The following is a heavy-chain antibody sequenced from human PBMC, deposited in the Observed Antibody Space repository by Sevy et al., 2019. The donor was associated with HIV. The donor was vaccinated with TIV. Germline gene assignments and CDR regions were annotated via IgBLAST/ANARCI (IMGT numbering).Heavy chain of an antibody. J-gene: IGHJ5*02. CDR2: LFYDGRA. Sequence: SETLSLTCGVSADSITSSDDYWTWIRQFPGKGLQWIGTLFYDGRAVYNPSLEGRVTMSLDTSKSRLYLHVKSVRATDTAVFYCARAVSAMAGSFSFDPWGQGILVTVSS. CDR3: ARAVSAMAGSFSFDP. V-gene: IGHV4-39*02. D-gene: IGHD6-19*01. CDR1: ADSITSSDDY.